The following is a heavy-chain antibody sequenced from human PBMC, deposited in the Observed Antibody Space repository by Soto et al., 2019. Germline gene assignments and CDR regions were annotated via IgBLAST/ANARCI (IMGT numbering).Heavy chain of an antibody. CDR1: GFTFSSYA. CDR2: ISGSGGST. J-gene: IGHJ6*03. Sequence: EVQLLESGGGLVQPGGSLRLSCAASGFTFSSYAMSWVRQAPGKGLEWVSAISGSGGSTYYVDPVKGRFTISRDNSKNTLYLQMNSLRAEDTAVYYCANSRLGGTTHYYYCYYMDVWGKGTTVTVSS. CDR3: ANSRLGGTTHYYYCYYMDV. D-gene: IGHD1-26*01. V-gene: IGHV3-23*01.